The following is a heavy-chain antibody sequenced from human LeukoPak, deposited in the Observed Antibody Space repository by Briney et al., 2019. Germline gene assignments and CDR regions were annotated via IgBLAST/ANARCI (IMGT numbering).Heavy chain of an antibody. CDR2: INPRGGST. Sequence: ASVKVSCKASGYTFTSYYMHWVRQAPGQGLEWMGIINPRGGSTSYAQKFQGRVTMTRDTSTSTVYMELSSLRSEDTAVYYCAGLVGRYSSGLYYYYFDYWGQGTLVTVSS. CDR1: GYTFTSYY. D-gene: IGHD3-22*01. V-gene: IGHV1-46*01. CDR3: AGLVGRYSSGLYYYYFDY. J-gene: IGHJ4*02.